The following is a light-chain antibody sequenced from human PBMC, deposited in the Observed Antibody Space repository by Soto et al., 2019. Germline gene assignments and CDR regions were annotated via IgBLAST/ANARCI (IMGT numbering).Light chain of an antibody. Sequence: QPVLTQSPSASASLGASVKLTCTLSSGHSSYAIAWHQQQPGKGPRFLMKLNNDGSHSKGDGIPDRFSGSRSGAERYLTISSLQSEDEADYYCQTWGTGNVVFGGGTKLTVL. J-gene: IGLJ2*01. CDR3: QTWGTGNVV. CDR2: LNNDGSH. CDR1: SGHSSYA. V-gene: IGLV4-69*01.